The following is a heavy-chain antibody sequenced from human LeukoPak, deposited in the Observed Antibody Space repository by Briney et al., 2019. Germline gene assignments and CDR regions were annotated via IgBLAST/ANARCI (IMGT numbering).Heavy chain of an antibody. D-gene: IGHD3-3*01. CDR2: IRFNGNNK. Sequence: TGGSLRLSCAASGFTFSNYGIHWVRQAPGKGLEWVTFIRFNGNNKYYIDSVKGRFTISRDNSKNTVYLQMNSLKPEDTAVYYCAKDAFKGSPYNHFLSGYYADYWGQGSLVTVSS. V-gene: IGHV3-30*02. CDR3: AKDAFKGSPYNHFLSGYYADY. J-gene: IGHJ4*02. CDR1: GFTFSNYG.